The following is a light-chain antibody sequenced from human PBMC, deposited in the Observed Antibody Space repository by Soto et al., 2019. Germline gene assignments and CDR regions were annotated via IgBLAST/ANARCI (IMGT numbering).Light chain of an antibody. CDR2: RDN. V-gene: IGLV3-9*01. CDR3: QVWGSNSVS. CDR1: KIGSKN. J-gene: IGLJ2*01. Sequence: SYELTQPLSVSVALGQPARITCGGDKIGSKNVHWYQQKPGQAPVLVIYRDNKRPSGIPERFSGSNAGNTATLTITRAQAGDEADYYCQVWGSNSVSFGGGTKLTVL.